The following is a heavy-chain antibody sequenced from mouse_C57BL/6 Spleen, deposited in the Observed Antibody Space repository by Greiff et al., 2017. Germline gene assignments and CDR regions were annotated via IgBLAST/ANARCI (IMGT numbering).Heavy chain of an antibody. J-gene: IGHJ4*01. D-gene: IGHD1-1*01. Sequence: VQLQQPGTELVKPGASVKLSCKASGYTFTSYWMHWVKQRPGQGLEWIGNINPSNGGTNYNEKFKSKATLTVDKSSSTAYMQLRSLTSADSAVYYGARVATVVATSAIDYWGQGTSVTVAS. CDR3: ARVATVVATSAIDY. CDR1: GYTFTSYW. CDR2: INPSNGGT. V-gene: IGHV1-53*01.